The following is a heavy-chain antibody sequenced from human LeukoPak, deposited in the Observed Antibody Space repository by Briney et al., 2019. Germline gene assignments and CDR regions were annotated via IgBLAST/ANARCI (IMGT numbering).Heavy chain of an antibody. CDR2: FDPEDGET. V-gene: IGHV1-24*01. D-gene: IGHD5-18*01. Sequence: ASVKVSCKVSGYTLTELSMHWVRQAPGKGLEWMGGFDPEDGETIYAQKFQGRVTMTEDTSTDTAYMELSSLRSEDTAVYYCATALSGIQLWYRPYYFDYWGQGTLVTVSS. J-gene: IGHJ4*02. CDR3: ATALSGIQLWYRPYYFDY. CDR1: GYTLTELS.